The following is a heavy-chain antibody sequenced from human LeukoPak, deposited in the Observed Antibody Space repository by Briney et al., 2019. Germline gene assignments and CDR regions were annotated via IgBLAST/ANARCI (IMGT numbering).Heavy chain of an antibody. D-gene: IGHD5-24*01. CDR2: IIPIFGTA. V-gene: IGHV1-69*05. CDR1: GGTFSSYA. Sequence: SVKVSCKASGGTFSSYAISWVRQAPGQGLEWMGGIIPIFGTANYAQKFQGRVTITTDESTSTAYMELSSLRSEDTAVYYCARESGREMRGYAFDIWGQGTMVTVSS. J-gene: IGHJ3*02. CDR3: ARESGREMRGYAFDI.